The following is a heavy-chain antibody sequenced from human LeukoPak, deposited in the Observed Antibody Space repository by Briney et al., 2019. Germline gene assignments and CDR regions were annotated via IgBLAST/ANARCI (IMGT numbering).Heavy chain of an antibody. D-gene: IGHD5-18*01. Sequence: GGSLRLSCAASGFTFSSYSMNWVRQAPGKGLEWVSSISSSSSYIYYADSVKGRFTISRDNAKNSLYLQMNSLRAEDTAVYYCARGTTLVTNYFDYWGQGTLVTVSS. CDR2: ISSSSSYI. CDR1: GFTFSSYS. CDR3: ARGTTLVTNYFDY. V-gene: IGHV3-21*01. J-gene: IGHJ4*02.